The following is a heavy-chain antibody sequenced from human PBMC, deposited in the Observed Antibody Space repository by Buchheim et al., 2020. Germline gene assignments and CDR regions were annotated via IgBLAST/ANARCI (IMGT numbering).Heavy chain of an antibody. V-gene: IGHV1-2*02. D-gene: IGHD3-16*01. CDR3: ASADLRFGEFAPFDY. Sequence: QLVQSGAEAKKPGASVKVSCKASGHTFTDSYIHWVRQAPGQGLEWQGWGKPDTGGPTYAQNFRGRVTMTRGTATAIGTAFMELTRLSSDDSAVYYCASADLRFGEFAPFDYLGQGTL. CDR1: GHTFTDSY. CDR2: GKPDTGGP. J-gene: IGHJ4*02.